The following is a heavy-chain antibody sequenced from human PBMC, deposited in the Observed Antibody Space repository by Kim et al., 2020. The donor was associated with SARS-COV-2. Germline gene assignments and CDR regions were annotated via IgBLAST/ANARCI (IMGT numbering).Heavy chain of an antibody. Sequence: ASVKVSCKTSGYTFTSHYIHWVRQAPGQGLEWMGWINTNTGNPTYAQGFTGRFVFSLDTSVSTAYLQISSLKAEDTAVYYCARGDPGPGWVTIFGVAPLYYFDSWGQGTLVTVSS. CDR1: GYTFTSHY. CDR2: INTNTGNP. D-gene: IGHD3-3*01. V-gene: IGHV7-4-1*02. CDR3: ARGDPGPGWVTIFGVAPLYYFDS. J-gene: IGHJ4*02.